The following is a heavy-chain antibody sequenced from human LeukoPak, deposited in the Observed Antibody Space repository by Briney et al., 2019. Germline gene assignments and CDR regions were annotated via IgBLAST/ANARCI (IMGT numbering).Heavy chain of an antibody. CDR3: ATRYILGFCSGDTCPHYAMDV. V-gene: IGHV1-69*04. D-gene: IGHD2-15*01. Sequence: SVKVSCEASGGTFSSYAVTWVRQAPGQGLEWMGRIIPILGVANYALKFQGRVTFTADKSATTAYMELTSLRSEDTAVYYCATRYILGFCSGDTCPHYAMDVWGQGTTVTVSS. CDR2: IIPILGVA. J-gene: IGHJ6*02. CDR1: GGTFSSYA.